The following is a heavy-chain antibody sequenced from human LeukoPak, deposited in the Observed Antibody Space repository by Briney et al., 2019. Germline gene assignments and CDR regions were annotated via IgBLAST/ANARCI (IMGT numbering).Heavy chain of an antibody. CDR2: IYPADSDT. Sequence: EESLKISCKGSDYKFTNYWIGWVRQMPGKGLEWMGIIYPADSDTRYNPSFQGQVTISADRSFSTAYLQWSSLKASDTAMYYCARLLSHGYAPNRYFDYWGPGTLVTVSS. D-gene: IGHD2-2*01. CDR1: DYKFTNYW. V-gene: IGHV5-51*01. CDR3: ARLLSHGYAPNRYFDY. J-gene: IGHJ4*02.